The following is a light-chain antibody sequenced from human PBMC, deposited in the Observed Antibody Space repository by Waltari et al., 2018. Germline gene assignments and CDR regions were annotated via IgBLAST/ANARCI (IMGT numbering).Light chain of an antibody. Sequence: QSALTQPASAPGAPGQSITISCTGTGSDVGGYNYVPWYQQYPGKAPQLMLYDVSYRPSGISNRFSGSKSGNTATLTIAVLQAEDEADYYCSSYTSTKTGVFGTGTKVTVL. CDR2: DVS. J-gene: IGLJ1*01. V-gene: IGLV2-14*03. CDR1: GSDVGGYNY. CDR3: SSYTSTKTGV.